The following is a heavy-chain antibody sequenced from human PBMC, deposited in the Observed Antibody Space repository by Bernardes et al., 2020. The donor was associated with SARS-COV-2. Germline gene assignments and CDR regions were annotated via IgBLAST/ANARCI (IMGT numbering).Heavy chain of an antibody. J-gene: IGHJ6*02. D-gene: IGHD3-10*01. CDR3: ARSYGSGKLVPFPGRYYGMDV. Sequence: SVKVSCKASGGTFSSYTISWVRQAPGQGLEWMGRIIPILGIANYAQKFQGRVTITADKSTSTAYMELSSLRSEDTAVYYCARSYGSGKLVPFPGRYYGMDVWGQGTTVTVSS. CDR1: GGTFSSYT. CDR2: IIPILGIA. V-gene: IGHV1-69*02.